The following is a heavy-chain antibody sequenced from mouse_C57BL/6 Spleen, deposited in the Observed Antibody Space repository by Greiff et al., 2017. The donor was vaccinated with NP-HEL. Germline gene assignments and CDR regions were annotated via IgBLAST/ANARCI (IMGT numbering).Heavy chain of an antibody. V-gene: IGHV5-17*01. CDR3: AREELGGFAY. D-gene: IGHD3-3*01. Sequence: EVMLVESGGGLVKPGGSLKLSCAASGFTFSDYGMHWVRQAPEKGLEWVAYISSGSSTIYYADTVKGRFTISRDNAKNTLFLQMTSLRSEDTAMYYCAREELGGFAYGGQGTLVTVSA. J-gene: IGHJ3*01. CDR2: ISSGSSTI. CDR1: GFTFSDYG.